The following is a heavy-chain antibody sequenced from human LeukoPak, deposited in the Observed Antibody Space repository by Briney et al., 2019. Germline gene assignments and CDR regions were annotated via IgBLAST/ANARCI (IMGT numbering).Heavy chain of an antibody. CDR3: ARLGLKTTGTIY. D-gene: IGHD1-14*01. V-gene: IGHV4-39*01. CDR1: GGSISSSGYY. J-gene: IGHJ4*02. Sequence: PSDTLSLTCTVSGGSISSSGYYWGWIRQPPGKGLEWTASIYYEGRTLYNPSLKSRVTISIDTSASQFSLRLTSMTAPDTAVYYCARLGLKTTGTIYWGQGILVTVSS. CDR2: IYYEGRT.